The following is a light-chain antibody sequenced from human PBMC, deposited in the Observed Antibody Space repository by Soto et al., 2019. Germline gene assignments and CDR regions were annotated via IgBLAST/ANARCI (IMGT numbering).Light chain of an antibody. CDR1: SSNIGNNY. CDR3: ATWDSSLSAYV. CDR2: ENN. Sequence: QSALTQPPSVSAAPGQKVTISCSGSSSNIGNNYVSWYQQLPGTAPKLLIYENNKRPSGIPDRFSGSKSGTSATLGITGLQTGDEADYYCATWDSSLSAYVCGTGTKVTVL. V-gene: IGLV1-51*02. J-gene: IGLJ1*01.